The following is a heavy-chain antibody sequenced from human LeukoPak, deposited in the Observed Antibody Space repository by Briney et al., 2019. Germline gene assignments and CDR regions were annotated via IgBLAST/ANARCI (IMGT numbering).Heavy chain of an antibody. CDR2: IYHSGST. J-gene: IGHJ4*02. V-gene: IGHV4-4*02. Sequence: SETLSLTCAVSGGSISSSNWWSWVRQPPGKGLEWIGEIYHSGSTNYNPSLKSRVTISVDKSKNQFSLNLSSVTAADTAVYYCARLTYYYNSSGYYFDYWGQGTLVTVSS. CDR3: ARLTYYYNSSGYYFDY. D-gene: IGHD3-22*01. CDR1: GGSISSSNW.